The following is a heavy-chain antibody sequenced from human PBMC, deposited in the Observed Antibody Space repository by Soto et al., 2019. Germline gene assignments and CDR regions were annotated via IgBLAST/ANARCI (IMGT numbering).Heavy chain of an antibody. Sequence: QVQLVQSRGEVKKPGASVKVSCKTSGYSFTTYGISWVRQAPGQGLEWMVWISGYNGNTNYAQKLQGRVTMTTDTSTSTAYMEPRSLRSDDTAVYYCAREGPAPYYSYGMDVWGQGSTVTVSS. J-gene: IGHJ6*02. V-gene: IGHV1-18*01. CDR3: AREGPAPYYSYGMDV. CDR2: ISGYNGNT. CDR1: GYSFTTYG.